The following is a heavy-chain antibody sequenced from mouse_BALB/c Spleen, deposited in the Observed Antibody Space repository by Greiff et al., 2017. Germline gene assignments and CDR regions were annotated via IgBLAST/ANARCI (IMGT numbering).Heavy chain of an antibody. Sequence: QVQLKESGAELAKPGASVKMSCKASGYTFTSYWMHWVKQRPGQGLEWIGYINPSTGYTEYNQKFKDKATLTADKSSSTAYMQLSSQTSEDSAVYYCALLEDWGQGTTLTVSS. J-gene: IGHJ2*01. CDR3: ALLED. CDR2: INPSTGYT. D-gene: IGHD2-14*01. CDR1: GYTFTSYW. V-gene: IGHV1-7*01.